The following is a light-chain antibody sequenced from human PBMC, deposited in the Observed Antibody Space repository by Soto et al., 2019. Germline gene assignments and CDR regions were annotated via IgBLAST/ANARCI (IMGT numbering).Light chain of an antibody. CDR3: MQALQRVT. Sequence: DIVMTQSPLSLPVTPGEPASISCRSSQSLLHSNGYNYLDWYLQKPGQSPQLLIYLGSNRASGVPDRFSGSGSGTDFTLKISRVEAEDVGVYYCMQALQRVTFGQGTKVDIK. J-gene: IGKJ1*01. CDR1: QSLLHSNGYNY. CDR2: LGS. V-gene: IGKV2-28*01.